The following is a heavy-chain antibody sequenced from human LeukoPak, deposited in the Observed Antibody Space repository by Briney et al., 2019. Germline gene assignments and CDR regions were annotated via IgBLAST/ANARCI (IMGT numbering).Heavy chain of an antibody. CDR2: ISGSGGST. J-gene: IGHJ4*02. D-gene: IGHD3-10*01. CDR1: GFTFSSYA. V-gene: IGHV3-23*01. Sequence: GGSLRLSCAASGFTFSSYAMSWVRQAPGKGLEWVSAISGSGGSTYYADSVKGRFTISRDNSKNTLYLQMNSLRAEDTAVYYCAKIGLLWFGELLNGYFDYWGQGTLVTVSS. CDR3: AKIGLLWFGELLNGYFDY.